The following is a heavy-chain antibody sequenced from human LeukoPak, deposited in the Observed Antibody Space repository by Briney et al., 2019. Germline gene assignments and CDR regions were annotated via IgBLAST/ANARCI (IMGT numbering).Heavy chain of an antibody. D-gene: IGHD2-15*01. CDR1: GGSINSYY. CDR3: ARESAYCSGGSCPFKI. V-gene: IGHV4-59*01. J-gene: IGHJ3*02. Sequence: SETLSLTCTVSGGSINSYYWSWIRQPPGKGLEWIGYVYYSGSTNYNPSLKSRVTISVGTSKNQFSLKLTSVTAADTAVYYCARESAYCSGGSCPFKIWGQGTMVTVSS. CDR2: VYYSGST.